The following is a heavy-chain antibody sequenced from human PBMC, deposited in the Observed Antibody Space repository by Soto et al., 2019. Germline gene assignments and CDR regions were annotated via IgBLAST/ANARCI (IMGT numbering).Heavy chain of an antibody. J-gene: IGHJ4*02. D-gene: IGHD3-22*01. CDR3: ARVGYYYDSSGYYLSFDY. CDR2: ISTYNGDT. V-gene: IGHV1-18*01. Sequence: ASVKVSCKASGYTFTRSGISWVRQAPGQGLEWMGWISTYNGDTNYAQTFQGRVTMTTNTSTSTAHMEVSSLRSEDTAVYYCARVGYYYDSSGYYLSFDYWGQGTLVTVSS. CDR1: GYTFTRSG.